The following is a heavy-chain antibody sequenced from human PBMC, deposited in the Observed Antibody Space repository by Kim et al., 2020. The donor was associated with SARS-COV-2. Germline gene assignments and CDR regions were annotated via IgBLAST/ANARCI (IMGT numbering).Heavy chain of an antibody. Sequence: SVKGRFTISRDNAKNSLYLQMNSLRAEDTAVYYGARDYYDSSGSRTFDYWGQGTLVTVSS. V-gene: IGHV3-21*01. J-gene: IGHJ4*02. CDR3: ARDYYDSSGSRTFDY. D-gene: IGHD3-22*01.